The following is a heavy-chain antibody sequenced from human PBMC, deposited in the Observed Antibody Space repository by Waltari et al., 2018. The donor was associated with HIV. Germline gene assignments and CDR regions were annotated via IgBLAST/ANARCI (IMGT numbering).Heavy chain of an antibody. CDR3: ARVGHTSYNWFDP. V-gene: IGHV4-39*01. CDR1: GGSISSSSYY. Sequence: QLQLQESGPGLVKPSETLSLTCTVSGGSISSSSYYWGWIRQPPGTGLEWIGSIYYSGSTYYNPARKSRVTISVDTSNNQFSLKLSSVTAADTAVYYCARVGHTSYNWFDPWGQGTLVTVSS. D-gene: IGHD3-10*01. CDR2: IYYSGST. J-gene: IGHJ5*02.